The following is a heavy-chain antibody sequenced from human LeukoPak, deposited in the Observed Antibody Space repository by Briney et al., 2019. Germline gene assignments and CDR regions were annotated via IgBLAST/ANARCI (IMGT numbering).Heavy chain of an antibody. CDR2: ISGSGGSI. D-gene: IGHD2-8*01. CDR1: GFTFSSYA. Sequence: GGSLRLSCAASGFTFSSYAMSWVRQAPGKGLEWVSAISGSGGSIYYADSVKGRFTISRDNAKNSLYLQMNSLRAEDTAVYYCASTYCTNGVCPYYYYYYMDVWGKGTTVTVSS. J-gene: IGHJ6*03. V-gene: IGHV3-23*01. CDR3: ASTYCTNGVCPYYYYYYMDV.